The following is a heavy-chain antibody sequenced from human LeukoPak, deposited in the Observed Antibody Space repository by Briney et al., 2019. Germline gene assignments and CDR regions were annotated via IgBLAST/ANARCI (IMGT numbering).Heavy chain of an antibody. V-gene: IGHV3-48*01. CDR2: ISASSSVI. J-gene: IGHJ4*02. Sequence: GGSLRLSCAASGFTFSNYNVNWVRQPPGKGLEWLSYISASSSVIYYADSVRGRFTVSRDNAKNSLYLQMNSLRAEDTAVYYCARALDLVVAPRVFDYWGQGALVTVSS. CDR3: ARALDLVVAPRVFDY. CDR1: GFTFSNYN. D-gene: IGHD2-15*01.